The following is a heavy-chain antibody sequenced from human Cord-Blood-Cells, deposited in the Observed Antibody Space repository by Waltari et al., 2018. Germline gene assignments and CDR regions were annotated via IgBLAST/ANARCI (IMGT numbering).Heavy chain of an antibody. J-gene: IGHJ3*02. V-gene: IGHV4-34*01. CDR1: GGSFSGYY. D-gene: IGHD2-2*01. Sequence: QVQLQQWGAGLLKPSETLSLTCAVYGGSFSGYYWSWIRQPPGKGLEWIGEINHSGSTNYNPTLKSRFTISVDTSKNQFSLKLSSLTAADTAVYYCAQRWEVDCSSTSCYDAFDIWGQGTMVTVSS. CDR2: INHSGST. CDR3: AQRWEVDCSSTSCYDAFDI.